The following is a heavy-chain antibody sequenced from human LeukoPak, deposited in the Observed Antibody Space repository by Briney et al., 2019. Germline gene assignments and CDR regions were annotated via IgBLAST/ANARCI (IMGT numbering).Heavy chain of an antibody. CDR2: INYSGST. Sequence: PSETLSLTCTVSGGSISTYYWNWIRLPPGKGLEWIGYINYSGSTNHNPSLKSRVTISLDTSKNQYSLKLSSVTAADSAVYYCARAHPHGGNVFWYFDLWGRGTLVTVSS. CDR1: GGSISTYY. CDR3: ARAHPHGGNVFWYFDL. V-gene: IGHV4-59*01. J-gene: IGHJ2*01. D-gene: IGHD4-23*01.